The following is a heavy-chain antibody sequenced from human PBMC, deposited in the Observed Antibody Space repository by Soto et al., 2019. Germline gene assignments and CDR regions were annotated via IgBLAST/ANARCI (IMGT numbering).Heavy chain of an antibody. Sequence: GGSLRLSCAASGFTVSSNYMSWVRQAPGKGLEWVSVIYSGGSTYYADSVKGRFTISRHNSKNTLYLQMNSLRAEDTAVYYCARGRVAAVFGGVSHFDYWGQGTLVTVSS. CDR1: GFTVSSNY. CDR3: ARGRVAAVFGGVSHFDY. D-gene: IGHD6-13*01. CDR2: IYSGGST. V-gene: IGHV3-53*04. J-gene: IGHJ4*02.